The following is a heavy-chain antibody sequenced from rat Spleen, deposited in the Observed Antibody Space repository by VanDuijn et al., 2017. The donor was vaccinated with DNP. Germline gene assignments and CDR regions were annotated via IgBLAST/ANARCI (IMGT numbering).Heavy chain of an antibody. CDR1: GFIFSNYW. CDR3: TTTHYFDGWFPFDY. D-gene: IGHD1-12*02. V-gene: IGHV5-27*01. Sequence: EVKLVESGGGLVQPGRSLKLSCAASGFIFSNYWMTWIRQAPTKGLELVAYLSTGGGITYYRDSVKGRFTLSRDNAESTLYLQMDSLRSEDTATYYCTTTHYFDGWFPFDYWGQGVMVTVSS. CDR2: LSTGGGIT. J-gene: IGHJ2*01.